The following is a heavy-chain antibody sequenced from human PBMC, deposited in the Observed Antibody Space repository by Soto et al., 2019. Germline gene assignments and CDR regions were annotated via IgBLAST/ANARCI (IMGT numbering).Heavy chain of an antibody. CDR3: AREGYSSSLGYFDY. Sequence: QVQLVQSGAEVKKPGSSVKVSCKASGGTFSSYTISWVRQAPGQGLEWMGRIIPILGIANYAQKFQGRVTITADKSTSTAYMERSSLRSEDTAVYYCAREGYSSSLGYFDYWGQGTLVTVSS. CDR2: IIPILGIA. D-gene: IGHD6-6*01. J-gene: IGHJ4*02. V-gene: IGHV1-69*08. CDR1: GGTFSSYT.